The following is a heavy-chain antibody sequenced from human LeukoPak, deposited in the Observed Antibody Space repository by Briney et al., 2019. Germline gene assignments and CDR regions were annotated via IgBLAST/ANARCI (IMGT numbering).Heavy chain of an antibody. CDR1: GGSISSGDYY. D-gene: IGHD3-22*01. CDR2: IYYSGST. J-gene: IGHJ5*02. CDR3: ARDGYYDSSGYPPLKFDLTFYNWFDP. Sequence: SQTLSLTCTVSGGSISSGDYYWSWIRQPPGKGLEWIGYIYYSGSTYYNPSLKSRVTISVDTSKNQFSLKLSSVTAADTAVYYCARDGYYDSSGYPPLKFDLTFYNWFDPWGQGILVTVSS. V-gene: IGHV4-30-4*01.